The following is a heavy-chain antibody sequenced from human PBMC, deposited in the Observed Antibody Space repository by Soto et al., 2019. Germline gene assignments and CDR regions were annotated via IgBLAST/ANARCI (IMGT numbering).Heavy chain of an antibody. CDR3: ARRSYNYDTRGFYYWFDP. CDR1: GYSFTSHW. CDR2: IYPGDSNT. D-gene: IGHD3-22*01. Sequence: PGESLKISCMASGYSFTSHWIGWVRQMPGKDLEWMGSIYPGDSNTRYSPAFQGQVTITADKSITTAYLQWSSLKASDTAIYYCARRSYNYDTRGFYYWFDPWGQGTLVTVSS. J-gene: IGHJ5*02. V-gene: IGHV5-51*01.